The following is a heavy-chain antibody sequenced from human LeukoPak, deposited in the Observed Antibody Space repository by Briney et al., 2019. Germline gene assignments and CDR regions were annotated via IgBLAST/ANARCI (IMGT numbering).Heavy chain of an antibody. Sequence: GASVKVSCKASGYTFTSYGISWVRQAPGQGLEWMGWISAYNGNTNCAQKLQGRVTMTTDTSTSTAYMELRSLRSDDTAVYYCARDHYDFWSGSSDAFDIWGQGTMVTVSS. J-gene: IGHJ3*02. D-gene: IGHD3-3*01. CDR1: GYTFTSYG. CDR2: ISAYNGNT. V-gene: IGHV1-18*01. CDR3: ARDHYDFWSGSSDAFDI.